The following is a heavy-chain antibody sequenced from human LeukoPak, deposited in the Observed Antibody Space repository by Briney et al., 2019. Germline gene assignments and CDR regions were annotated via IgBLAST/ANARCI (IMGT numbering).Heavy chain of an antibody. Sequence: GGSLRLSCAASGFTFSSYGMHWVRQAPGKGLEWVAFIRYDGSNKYYADSVKGRFTISRDNSKNTLYLQMNSLRAEDTAVYYCAKGLNSLYYFDYWGQGTLVTVSS. V-gene: IGHV3-30*02. J-gene: IGHJ4*02. CDR1: GFTFSSYG. D-gene: IGHD2/OR15-2a*01. CDR2: IRYDGSNK. CDR3: AKGLNSLYYFDY.